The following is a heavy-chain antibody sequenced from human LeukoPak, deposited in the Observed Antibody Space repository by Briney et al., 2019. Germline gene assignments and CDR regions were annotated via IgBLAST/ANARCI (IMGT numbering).Heavy chain of an antibody. CDR3: AGEDFWSGYLDY. CDR1: GGSISSGGYY. J-gene: IGHJ4*02. CDR2: IYHSGST. Sequence: SETLSLTCTVSGGSISSGGYYWSWIRQPPGKGLEWIGYIYHSGSTYYNPSLKSRVTISVDRSKNQFSLKLSSVTAADTAVYYCAGEDFWSGYLDYWGQGTLVTVSS. D-gene: IGHD3-3*01. V-gene: IGHV4-30-2*01.